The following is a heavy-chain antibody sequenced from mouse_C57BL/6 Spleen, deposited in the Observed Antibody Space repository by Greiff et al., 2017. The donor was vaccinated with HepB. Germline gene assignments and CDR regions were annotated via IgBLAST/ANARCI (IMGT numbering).Heavy chain of an antibody. CDR3: ARSYGNFYYFDY. D-gene: IGHD2-1*01. V-gene: IGHV2-2*01. Sequence: QVQLQQSGPGLVQPSQSLSITCTVSGFSLTSYGVHWVRQSPGKGLEWLGVIWSGGSTDYNAAFISRLSISKDNSKTHVFFKMNSLQADDTAIYYCARSYGNFYYFDYWGQGTTLTVSS. CDR1: GFSLTSYG. CDR2: IWSGGST. J-gene: IGHJ2*01.